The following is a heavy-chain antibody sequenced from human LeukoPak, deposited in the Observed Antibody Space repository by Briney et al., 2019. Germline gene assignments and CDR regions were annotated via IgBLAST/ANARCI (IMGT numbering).Heavy chain of an antibody. D-gene: IGHD3-3*01. CDR3: ASSYDFWSGANAFDI. CDR2: ISSSSSYI. CDR1: GFTFSSYS. V-gene: IGHV3-21*01. J-gene: IGHJ3*02. Sequence: PGGSLRLSCAASGFTFSSYSMNWVRQAPGKGLEWVSSISSSSSYIYYADSVKGRFTISRDNAKNSLYLQMNSLRAEDTAVYYCASSYDFWSGANAFDIWGQGTMVTVSS.